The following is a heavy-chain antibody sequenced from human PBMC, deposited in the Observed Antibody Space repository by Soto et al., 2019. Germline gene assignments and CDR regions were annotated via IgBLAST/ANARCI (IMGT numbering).Heavy chain of an antibody. Sequence: EVQLVESGGGLVQPGRSLRLSCAASGFTFDDYAMHWVRQAPGKGLEWVSGISWNSGSIGYADSVKGRFTISRDNAKNSLYLQMNSLRAEETALYYCAKVAGSGINDAFDIWGQGTMVTVSS. CDR3: AKVAGSGINDAFDI. CDR2: ISWNSGSI. D-gene: IGHD3-10*01. CDR1: GFTFDDYA. J-gene: IGHJ3*02. V-gene: IGHV3-9*01.